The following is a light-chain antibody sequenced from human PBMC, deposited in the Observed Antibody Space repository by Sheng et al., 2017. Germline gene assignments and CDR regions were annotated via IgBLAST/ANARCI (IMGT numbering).Light chain of an antibody. CDR2: KAS. Sequence: DIQMTQSPSTLSAFVGDRVTITCRASQSVATWLAWYQQTPGKAPKLLIYKASTLDLGVPSRFSGSGSGTEFTLTIDSLQPDDFATYFCQQYDSFPLTFGGGTTVEI. J-gene: IGKJ4*01. V-gene: IGKV1-5*03. CDR3: QQYDSFPLT. CDR1: QSVATW.